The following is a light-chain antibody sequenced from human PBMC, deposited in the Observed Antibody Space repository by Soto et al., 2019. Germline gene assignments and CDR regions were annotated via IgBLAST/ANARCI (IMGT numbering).Light chain of an antibody. V-gene: IGKV3-20*01. CDR1: QSVSSSY. Sequence: EIVLTQSPGTLSLSSGERATLSCRASQSVSSSYLAWYQQKPGQAPRLLVYATSSSDTGIPDRFSGSGSGTDFTLTISRLEPEDFAVYYCQQYGSSSFTFGQGTKLEIK. CDR2: ATS. J-gene: IGKJ2*01. CDR3: QQYGSSSFT.